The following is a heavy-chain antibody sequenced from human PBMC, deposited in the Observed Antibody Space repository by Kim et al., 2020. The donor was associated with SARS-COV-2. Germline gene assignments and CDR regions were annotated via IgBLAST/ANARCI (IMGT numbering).Heavy chain of an antibody. CDR1: GFTFSSYV. D-gene: IGHD2-2*01. CDR2: ISGSGGST. Sequence: GGSLRLSCAASGFTFSSYVMSWVRQAPGKGLEWVSAISGSGGSTHYADSVKGRFTISRDNSKNTLYLQMNSLRAEDTAVYYCAKGLKAYQLLRGAIDYWGLGTLVTVSS. J-gene: IGHJ4*02. V-gene: IGHV3-23*01. CDR3: AKGLKAYQLLRGAIDY.